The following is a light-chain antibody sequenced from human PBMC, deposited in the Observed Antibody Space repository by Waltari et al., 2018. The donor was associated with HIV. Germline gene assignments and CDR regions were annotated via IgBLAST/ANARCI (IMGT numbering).Light chain of an antibody. J-gene: IGLJ2*01. CDR2: LNSDGSH. CDR3: QTWGTGPV. V-gene: IGLV4-69*01. Sequence: QLVLTQSPSASASLGASVKLTCTLSSGHSSYAIACHQQQPEKGPRYLMKLNSDGSHSKGDGIPDRFSGSSSGAERYLTISSLQSEDEADYYCQTWGTGPVFGGGTKLTVL. CDR1: SGHSSYA.